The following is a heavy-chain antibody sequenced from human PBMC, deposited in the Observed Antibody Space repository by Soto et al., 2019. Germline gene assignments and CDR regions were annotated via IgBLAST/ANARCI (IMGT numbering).Heavy chain of an antibody. J-gene: IGHJ6*02. D-gene: IGHD3-10*01. V-gene: IGHV3-23*01. CDR1: GFTFSYYA. CDR3: AAPXDEYGSGVSWFTYGMDI. CDR2: LDGAGGST. Sequence: HPGGSLRLSCLASGFTFSYYAMTWVRHVPGRGLEWVASLDGAGGSTYYADSVRGRFTISRDNSQNTLFLQMKRLTVDDTAIYYCAAPXDEYGSGVSWFTYGMDIWGQGTTVTVSS.